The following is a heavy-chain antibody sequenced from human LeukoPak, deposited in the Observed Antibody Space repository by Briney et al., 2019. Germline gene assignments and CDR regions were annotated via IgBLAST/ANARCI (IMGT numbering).Heavy chain of an antibody. Sequence: GESLKISCKGSGYSFTSYWIGWVRQMPGKGLEWMGIIYPGDSDTRYSPSFQGQVTISADKSISTAYLQWSSLKASDTAIYYCARIVRIQLYRYHYMDVWGKGTTVTISS. CDR1: GYSFTSYW. D-gene: IGHD5-18*01. CDR3: ARIVRIQLYRYHYMDV. V-gene: IGHV5-51*01. J-gene: IGHJ6*03. CDR2: IYPGDSDT.